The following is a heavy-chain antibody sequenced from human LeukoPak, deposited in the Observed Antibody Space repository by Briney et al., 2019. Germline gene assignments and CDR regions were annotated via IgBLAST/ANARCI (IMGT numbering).Heavy chain of an antibody. CDR1: GFTFSRYW. CDR2: LNGDGSDT. J-gene: IGHJ6*02. CDR3: ARRKVYEFGEGYNYGMDV. D-gene: IGHD2-8*01. Sequence: PGGSLRLSCAASGFTFSRYWMHWVRQVPGKGLVWVSRLNGDGSDTTYVDSVKGRFTISRDNARNTLYLHMNSLRVEDTAVYYCARRKVYEFGEGYNYGMDVWGQGTTVTVSS. V-gene: IGHV3-74*03.